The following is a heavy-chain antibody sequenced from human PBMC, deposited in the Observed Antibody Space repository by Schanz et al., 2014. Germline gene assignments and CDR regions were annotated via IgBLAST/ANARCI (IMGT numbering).Heavy chain of an antibody. D-gene: IGHD6-13*01. CDR1: GYTFTSHG. CDR2: INPSGGST. CDR3: AASGAGYSSSWDFDY. Sequence: VQSVHSGTEVQKLGASVKVSCTASGYTFTSHGISWVRHAPGQGLEWMGMINPSGGSTTYAQKFQGRVTITADKSTFTAYMDVSSLRSEDTAVYYCAASGAGYSSSWDFDYWGQGTLVTVSS. J-gene: IGHJ4*02. V-gene: IGHV1-69*09.